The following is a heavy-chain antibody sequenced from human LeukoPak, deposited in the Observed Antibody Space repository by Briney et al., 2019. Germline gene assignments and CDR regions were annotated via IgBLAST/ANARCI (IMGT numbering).Heavy chain of an antibody. V-gene: IGHV3-48*03. CDR2: ISSSGSTI. D-gene: IGHD4-23*01. CDR3: ARDYGGSSPFDY. J-gene: IGHJ4*02. Sequence: GGSLRLSCAASGFTFSSYEMNWVRQAPGKGLEWVSYISSSGSTIYYADSVKGRFTMSRDNAKNSLYLQVNSLRAEDTAVYYCARDYGGSSPFDYWGQGTLVTVSS. CDR1: GFTFSSYE.